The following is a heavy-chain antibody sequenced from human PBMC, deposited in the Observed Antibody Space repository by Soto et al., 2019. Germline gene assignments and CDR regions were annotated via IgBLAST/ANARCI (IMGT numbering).Heavy chain of an antibody. CDR2: INDIATTT. CDR1: GFTFNCCA. V-gene: IGHV3-23*04. D-gene: IGHD2-21*01. J-gene: IGHJ4*02. CDR3: AEHAGFLPSNYYFDS. Sequence: EVQLVGSGGGLVQPGGSLRLSCAASGFTFNCCAMSWVRLAPGKGLEWVANINDIATTTNYADSVKGRFTISRDQSKNTLYLLMNNLRAEDTAVYFCAEHAGFLPSNYYFDSWAQGTQVTVSS.